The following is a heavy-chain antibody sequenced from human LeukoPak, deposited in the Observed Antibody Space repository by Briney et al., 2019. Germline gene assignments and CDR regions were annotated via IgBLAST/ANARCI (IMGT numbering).Heavy chain of an antibody. Sequence: SETLSLTCTVSGGSISSSCYYWGWIRQPPGKGLEWIGSIYYSGSTYYNPSLKSRVTISVDTSKNQFSLKLSSVTAADTAVYYCARPVAGTYNWFDPWGQGTLVTVSS. V-gene: IGHV4-39*07. CDR2: IYYSGST. J-gene: IGHJ5*02. CDR3: ARPVAGTYNWFDP. CDR1: GGSISSSCYY. D-gene: IGHD6-19*01.